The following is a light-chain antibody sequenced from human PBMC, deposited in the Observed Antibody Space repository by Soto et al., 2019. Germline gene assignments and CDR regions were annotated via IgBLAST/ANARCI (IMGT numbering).Light chain of an antibody. CDR1: QNLLYRSNNRNY. J-gene: IGKJ1*01. CDR3: QQYYTSPQT. CDR2: CAS. Sequence: DIVMTQSPDSLAVSLGERATINCRSSQNLLYRSNNRNYFAWYQQKPGQPPKLIIYCASTRVSGVPDRISGSGSGTDFTLTIDSLQAEDVAVYFCQQYYTSPQTFGQGTKVEIK. V-gene: IGKV4-1*01.